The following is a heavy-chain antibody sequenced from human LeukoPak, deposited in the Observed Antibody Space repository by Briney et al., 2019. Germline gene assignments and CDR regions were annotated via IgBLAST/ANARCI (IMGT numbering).Heavy chain of an antibody. V-gene: IGHV4-34*01. CDR2: INHSGST. J-gene: IGHJ1*01. CDR3: ARGPLGGDIVVVPAAKGYFQH. Sequence: PPETLSLTCAVYGGSFSGYYWSWIRQPPGKGLEWIGEINHSGSTNYNPSLKSRVTISVDTSKNQFSLKLSSVTAADTAVYYCARGPLGGDIVVVPAAKGYFQHWGQGTLVTVSS. CDR1: GGSFSGYY. D-gene: IGHD2-2*01.